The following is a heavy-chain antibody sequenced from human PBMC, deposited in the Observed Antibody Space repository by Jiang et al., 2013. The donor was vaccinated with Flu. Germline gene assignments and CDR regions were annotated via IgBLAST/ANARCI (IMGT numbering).Heavy chain of an antibody. CDR2: INHSGST. Sequence: LLKPSETLSLTCAVYGGSFSGYYWSWIRQPPGKGLEWIGEINHSGSTNYNPSLKSRVTISVDTSKNQFSLKLSSVTAADTAVYYCANTLYDILTGYYSFDYWGQGTLVTVSS. V-gene: IGHV4-34*01. J-gene: IGHJ4*02. CDR1: GGSFSGYY. CDR3: ANTLYDILTGYYSFDY. D-gene: IGHD3-9*01.